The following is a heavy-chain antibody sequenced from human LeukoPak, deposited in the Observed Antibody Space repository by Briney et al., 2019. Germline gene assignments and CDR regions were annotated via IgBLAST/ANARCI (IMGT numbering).Heavy chain of an antibody. Sequence: ASVKVSCKASGYTFTGYYMHWVRQAPGQGLEWMGWINPNSGGTNYAQKFQGRVTMTRDTSISTAYMELSGLRSDDTAVYHCAREWELRVGFDYWGQGTLVTVSS. D-gene: IGHD1-26*01. CDR1: GYTFTGYY. CDR2: INPNSGGT. CDR3: AREWELRVGFDY. J-gene: IGHJ4*02. V-gene: IGHV1-2*02.